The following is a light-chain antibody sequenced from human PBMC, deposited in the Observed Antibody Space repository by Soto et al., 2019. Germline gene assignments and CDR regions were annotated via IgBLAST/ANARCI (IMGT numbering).Light chain of an antibody. J-gene: IGKJ3*01. CDR1: QSVGSH. CDR3: HQYNNWPRT. CDR2: YTS. V-gene: IGKV3-15*01. Sequence: EVVMTQSPATLSVSPGERATLSCRASQSVGSHLAWYQQKPGQAPRLLMYYTSTRATGIPARFSGSGSGTEFTLTISSLQSEDFAVYFCHQYNNWPRTFGPGTKVDIK.